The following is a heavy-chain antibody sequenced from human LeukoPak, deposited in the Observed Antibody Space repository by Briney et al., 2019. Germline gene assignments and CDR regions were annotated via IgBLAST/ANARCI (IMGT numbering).Heavy chain of an antibody. D-gene: IGHD1-26*01. CDR1: GFTFSTYF. Sequence: GGSLRLSCAASGFTFSTYFMSWVRQAPGKGLEWVSSISSSGSYIYYADSVKGRITISRDNAKNSLYLQMDSLRAEDTAVYYCARIYSGSHYSWGQGTLVTVSS. CDR3: ARIYSGSHYS. CDR2: ISSSGSYI. V-gene: IGHV3-21*01. J-gene: IGHJ4*02.